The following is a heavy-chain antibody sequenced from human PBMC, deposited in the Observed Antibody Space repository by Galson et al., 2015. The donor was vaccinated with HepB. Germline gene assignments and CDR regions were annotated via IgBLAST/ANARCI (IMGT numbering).Heavy chain of an antibody. V-gene: IGHV3-11*01. CDR1: GFSFSDYY. Sequence: SLRLSCAASGFSFSDYYMTWIRQAPGKGLEGVSYITNSGTTIYYADSVKGRFTISRDNAKNSLYLQMNSLRAEDAAVYYCARFGYYDTSGYWSDGMDVWGQGTTVTVSS. CDR3: ARFGYYDTSGYWSDGMDV. J-gene: IGHJ6*02. CDR2: ITNSGTTI. D-gene: IGHD3-22*01.